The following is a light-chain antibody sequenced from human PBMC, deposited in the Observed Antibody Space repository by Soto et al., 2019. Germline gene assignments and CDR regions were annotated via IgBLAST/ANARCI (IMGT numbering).Light chain of an antibody. J-gene: IGKJ4*01. CDR1: QSVSSSY. CDR2: GAS. CDR3: QQYGSSLLT. V-gene: IGKV3-20*01. Sequence: DIVLTQSPGTLSLSPGERATLSCRASQSVSSSYLAWYQQKPVQAPSLLIYGASSRATGIPDRFSGSGSGTDFTLTISRLEPEDFAVYYCQQYGSSLLTFGGGTRVNIK.